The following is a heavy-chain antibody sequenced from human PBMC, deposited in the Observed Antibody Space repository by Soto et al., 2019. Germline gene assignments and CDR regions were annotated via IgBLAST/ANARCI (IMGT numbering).Heavy chain of an antibody. D-gene: IGHD6-13*01. CDR3: ARRSSSSWYSYFDY. CDR2: ISYDGNNK. V-gene: IGHV3-30*03. J-gene: IGHJ4*02. CDR1: GFIISSHA. Sequence: GGSLRLSCAVSGFIISSHAMHWVRQAPGKGLEWVAVISYDGNNKFYADSVKGRFTISRDNSKNTLYLQVNSLRAEDTAVYYCARRSSSSWYSYFDYWGQGALVTVSS.